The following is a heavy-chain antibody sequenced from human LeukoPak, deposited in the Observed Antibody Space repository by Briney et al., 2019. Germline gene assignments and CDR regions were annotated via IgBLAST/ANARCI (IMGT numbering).Heavy chain of an antibody. CDR3: AREFNPNYYDSSGYYNH. CDR2: IYYSGST. V-gene: IGHV4-30-4*01. CDR1: GGSISSGDYY. J-gene: IGHJ4*02. D-gene: IGHD3-22*01. Sequence: SETLSLTCTVSGGSISSGDYYWSWIRQPPGKGLEWIGYIYYSGSTYYNPSLKSRVTISVDTSKNQFSLKLSSVTAADTAVYYCAREFNPNYYDSSGYYNHWGQGTLVTVSS.